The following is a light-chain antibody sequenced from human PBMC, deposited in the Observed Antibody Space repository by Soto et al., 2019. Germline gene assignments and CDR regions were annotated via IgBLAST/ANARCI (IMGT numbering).Light chain of an antibody. CDR2: GAS. J-gene: IGKJ1*01. Sequence: EIVLTQSPGTLSLSPGERATLSCRASQIISSSYLAWYQQKPGQAPRLLIDGASNRATGIPDRFSGSGSGTDFTLTIRRLDPEDFAVYYGHQYRSATAWTFGQGTKVEIK. CDR1: QIISSSY. V-gene: IGKV3-20*01. CDR3: HQYRSATAWT.